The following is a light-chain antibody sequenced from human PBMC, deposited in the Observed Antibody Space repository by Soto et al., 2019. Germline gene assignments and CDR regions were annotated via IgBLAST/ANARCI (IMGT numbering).Light chain of an antibody. CDR3: QQANRFPAT. Sequence: IRMTQSPSSVSATVGGRVTITSRASQGISSWLAWYKQKLGKGPKILIYVASTLQSGVPSRFRGSGSGTDYTLTISSLQPEDFETYYCQQANRFPATVGQGTRLEIK. CDR1: QGISSW. CDR2: VAS. V-gene: IGKV1-12*01. J-gene: IGKJ5*01.